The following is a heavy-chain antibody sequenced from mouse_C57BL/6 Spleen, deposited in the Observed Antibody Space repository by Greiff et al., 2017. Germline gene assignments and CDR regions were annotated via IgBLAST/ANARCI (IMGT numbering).Heavy chain of an antibody. V-gene: IGHV1-22*01. CDR2: INPNNGGT. D-gene: IGHD3-2*02. Sequence: EVQRVQSGPELVKPGASVTMSCKASGYTFTDYNMHWVKQSHGNSLEWIGYINPNNGGTSYNQKFKGKATLTVNKSSSTAYMELRSLTSEDSAVYYSAGGRLSQFAYWGQGTLVTVSA. CDR3: AGGRLSQFAY. CDR1: GYTFTDYN. J-gene: IGHJ3*01.